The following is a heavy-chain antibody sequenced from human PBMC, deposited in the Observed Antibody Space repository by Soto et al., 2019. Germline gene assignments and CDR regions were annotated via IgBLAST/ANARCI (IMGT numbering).Heavy chain of an antibody. D-gene: IGHD1-1*01. Sequence: EVQLVESGGGLIQPGGSLRLSCGASGFTVSSNYMSWVRQAPGRGLEWVSAIYSGGGTYYADSVRGRFTISRDNSNNRLYLQMTSLRAEDTAVYFWARAHTGSGAFDIWGQGTMVTVPS. CDR1: GFTVSSNY. V-gene: IGHV3-53*01. J-gene: IGHJ3*02. CDR2: IYSGGGT. CDR3: ARAHTGSGAFDI.